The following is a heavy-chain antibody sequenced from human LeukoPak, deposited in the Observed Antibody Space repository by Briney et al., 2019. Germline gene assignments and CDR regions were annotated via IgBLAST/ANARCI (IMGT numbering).Heavy chain of an antibody. CDR2: RWYDGSNK. CDR3: AKDHSRDGYYADTFHI. V-gene: IGHV3-33*06. D-gene: IGHD3-3*01. J-gene: IGHJ3*02. CDR1: GFTFNNYG. Sequence: GGSLRLSXAASGFTFNNYGMHWVCQAPGKGLEWVAVRWYDGSNKYYADSVKGRFTISRDNSKNTLYLQMNSLRVEDTAVYYCAKDHSRDGYYADTFHIWGQGTMVTVSS.